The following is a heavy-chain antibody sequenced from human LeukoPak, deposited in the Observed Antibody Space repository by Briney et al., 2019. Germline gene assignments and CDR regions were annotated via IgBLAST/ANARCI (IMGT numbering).Heavy chain of an antibody. J-gene: IGHJ4*02. D-gene: IGHD6-19*01. V-gene: IGHV3-23*01. CDR3: AKERVVAVAAPLDY. CDR2: ISGSGGST. CDR1: GFTFSSYA. Sequence: GGSLRLSCAASGFTFSSYAMSWVRQAPGKGLEWVSAISGSGGSTYYADSVKGRFTISRDNSKNTLYLQMNSLRAEDTAVYYRAKERVVAVAAPLDYWGQGTLVTVPS.